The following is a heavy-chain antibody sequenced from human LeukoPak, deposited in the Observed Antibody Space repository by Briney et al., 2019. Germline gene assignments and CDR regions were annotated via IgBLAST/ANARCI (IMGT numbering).Heavy chain of an antibody. CDR3: ARPYYDILTGTAEYFDL. D-gene: IGHD3-9*01. J-gene: IGHJ2*01. CDR1: GFTFSSYS. Sequence: PGGSLRLSCAASGFTFSSYSMNWVRQAPGKGLGWVSSISSSSSYIYYADSVKGRFTISRDNAKNSLYLQMNSLRAEDTAVYYCARPYYDILTGTAEYFDLWGRGTLVTVSS. CDR2: ISSSSSYI. V-gene: IGHV3-21*01.